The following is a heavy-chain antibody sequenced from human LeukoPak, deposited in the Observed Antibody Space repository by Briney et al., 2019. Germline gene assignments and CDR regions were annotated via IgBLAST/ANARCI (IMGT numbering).Heavy chain of an antibody. CDR1: GFTFSSHG. J-gene: IGHJ4*02. D-gene: IGHD1-26*01. Sequence: GRSLRLSCAASGFTFSSHGMHWVRQAPGKGLEWVAVIGDTGRAKYYADSVKGRFTTSRDNSKNTLYLEMNSLRDEDTALYYCARDHSDNYLEYWSQGTLVTVSS. CDR3: ARDHSDNYLEY. CDR2: IGDTGRAK. V-gene: IGHV3-30*03.